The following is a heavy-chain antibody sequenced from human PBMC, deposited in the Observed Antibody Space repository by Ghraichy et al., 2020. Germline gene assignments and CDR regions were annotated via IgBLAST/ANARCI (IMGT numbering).Heavy chain of an antibody. CDR1: GYSFTSYW. Sequence: GESLNISCKGSGYSFTSYWIGWVRQMPGKGLEWMGIIYPGDSDTRYSPSFQGQVTISADKSISTAYLQWSSLKASDTAMYYCARRGSSGWGWGHIGNNWFDPWGQGTLVTVSS. D-gene: IGHD6-19*01. CDR2: IYPGDSDT. V-gene: IGHV5-51*01. J-gene: IGHJ5*02. CDR3: ARRGSSGWGWGHIGNNWFDP.